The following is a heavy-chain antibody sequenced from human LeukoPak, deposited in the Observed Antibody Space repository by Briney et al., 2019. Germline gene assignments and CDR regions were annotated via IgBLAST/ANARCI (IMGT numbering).Heavy chain of an antibody. CDR1: GGSIGSGSFY. CDR3: ARHNPYDFPYGMDV. Sequence: SQTLSLTCTVSGGSIGSGSFYWSWIRQPPGKGLEWIGYIYYSGSTNYNPSLKSRVTISVDTSKNQFSLKLSSVTAADTAVYYCARHNPYDFPYGMDVWGQGTTVTVSS. CDR2: IYYSGST. D-gene: IGHD1-14*01. J-gene: IGHJ6*02. V-gene: IGHV4-61*01.